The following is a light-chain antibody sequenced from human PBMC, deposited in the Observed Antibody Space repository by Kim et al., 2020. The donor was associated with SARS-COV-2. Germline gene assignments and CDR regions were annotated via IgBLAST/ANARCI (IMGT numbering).Light chain of an antibody. CDR1: HSVDIN. CDR3: QQRTGWPPALT. Sequence: GEGASLSCRASHSVDINLAWYPQTPGQPPRLLLYDAAIRATGVPPRFSGSGSGTDFTLTISSLEAEDFAVYYCQQRTGWPPALTFGGGTKVDIK. J-gene: IGKJ4*01. CDR2: DAA. V-gene: IGKV3-11*01.